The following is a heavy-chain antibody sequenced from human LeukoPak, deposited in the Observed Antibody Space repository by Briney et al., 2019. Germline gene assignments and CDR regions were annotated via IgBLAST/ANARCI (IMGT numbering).Heavy chain of an antibody. CDR2: INHSGST. D-gene: IGHD6-25*01. CDR1: GGSFSGYY. CDR3: ARHGYSSGWDLRSKTYYFDY. J-gene: IGHJ4*02. V-gene: IGHV4-34*01. Sequence: SETLSLTCAVYGGSFSGYYWSWIRQPPGKGLEWIGEINHSGSTNYNPSLKSRVTISVDTSKNQFSLKLSSVTAADTAVYYCARHGYSSGWDLRSKTYYFDYWGQGTLVTVSS.